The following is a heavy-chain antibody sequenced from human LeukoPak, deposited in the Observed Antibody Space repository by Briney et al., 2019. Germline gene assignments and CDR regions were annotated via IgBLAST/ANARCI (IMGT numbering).Heavy chain of an antibody. CDR1: GGSIRSYY. Sequence: SSETLSLTCTVSGGSIRSYYWGWIRQPPGKGLEWIGSIYYSGNTYYNPSLKSRVTISVDTSKNQFSLKLTSVTAADTAVYYCAHFKGGSFDFWGQGTMVTVSS. CDR3: AHFKGGSFDF. J-gene: IGHJ3*01. V-gene: IGHV4-59*05. CDR2: IYYSGNT. D-gene: IGHD1-26*01.